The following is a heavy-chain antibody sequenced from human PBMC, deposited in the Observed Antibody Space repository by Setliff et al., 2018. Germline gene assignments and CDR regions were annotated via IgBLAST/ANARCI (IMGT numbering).Heavy chain of an antibody. CDR3: ARARSGDYSDSTGYLDS. CDR2: IYTSGST. J-gene: IGHJ4*02. D-gene: IGHD3-22*01. V-gene: IGHV4-4*08. CDR1: GGSISNYY. Sequence: SETLSLTCTVSGGSISNYYWTWIRQPPGKGLDWIGYIYTSGSTNYNPSLKSRVTISVDTSKNQFSLKLSSVSAADTAVYYCARARSGDYSDSTGYLDSWGQGTLVTVSS.